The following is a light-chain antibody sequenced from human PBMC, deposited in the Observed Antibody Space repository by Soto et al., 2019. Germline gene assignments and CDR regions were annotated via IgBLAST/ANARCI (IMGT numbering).Light chain of an antibody. CDR2: EVS. Sequence: QSVLTQPASVSGSPGQSITISCTGTSSDVGAYNRVSWYQQYPGQAPKVIIYEVSNRPSGVSYRFSGSKSGNTASLTISGLQAEDEADYYCCSYAGSSTYVFGTGTKVTVL. CDR1: SSDVGAYNR. J-gene: IGLJ1*01. V-gene: IGLV2-23*02. CDR3: CSYAGSSTYV.